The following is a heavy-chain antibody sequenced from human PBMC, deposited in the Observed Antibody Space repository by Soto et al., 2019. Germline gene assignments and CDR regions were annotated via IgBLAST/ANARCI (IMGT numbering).Heavy chain of an antibody. CDR3: AREGVGVRARQSDYYYYGMDV. CDR1: GFTFSSYW. J-gene: IGHJ6*02. Sequence: GGSLRLSCAASGFTFSSYWMSWVRQAPGKGLEWVANIKQDGSEKYYVDSVKGRFTISRDNAKNSLYLQMNSLRAEDTAVYYCAREGVGVRARQSDYYYYGMDVWGQGTTVTVSS. D-gene: IGHD3-16*01. V-gene: IGHV3-7*05. CDR2: IKQDGSEK.